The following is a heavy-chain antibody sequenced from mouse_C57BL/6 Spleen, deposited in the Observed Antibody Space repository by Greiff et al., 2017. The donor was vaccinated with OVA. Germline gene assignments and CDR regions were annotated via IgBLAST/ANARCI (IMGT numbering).Heavy chain of an antibody. Sequence: QVQLQQPGAELVKPGASVKLSCKASGYTFTSYWMHWVKQRPGQGLEWIGMIHPNSGSTNYNEKFKSKATLTVDESSSTAYMQLSSLTSEDSAVYYCARSGTVVATEAMDYWGQGTSVTVSS. J-gene: IGHJ4*01. CDR1: GYTFTSYW. D-gene: IGHD1-1*01. CDR3: ARSGTVVATEAMDY. CDR2: IHPNSGST. V-gene: IGHV1-64*01.